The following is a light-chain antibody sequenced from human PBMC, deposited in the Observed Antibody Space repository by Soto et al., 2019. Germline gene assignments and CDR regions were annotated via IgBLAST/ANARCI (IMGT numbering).Light chain of an antibody. CDR1: QSVSSSY. CDR3: QQYGSSPGT. V-gene: IGKV3-20*01. J-gene: IGKJ1*01. CDR2: GAS. Sequence: ENVLTQSPGTLSLSPGGRATLSCRASQSVSSSYLAWYQQKPGQAPRLLIYGASSRATGIPDRFSGSGSGTDFTLTISRLEPEDFAVYYCQQYGSSPGTFGQGTKVDIK.